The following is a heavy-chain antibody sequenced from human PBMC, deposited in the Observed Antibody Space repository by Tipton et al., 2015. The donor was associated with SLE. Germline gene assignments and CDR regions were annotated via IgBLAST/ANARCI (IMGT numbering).Heavy chain of an antibody. J-gene: IGHJ1*01. V-gene: IGHV3-23*03. CDR1: GFTFSRYD. Sequence: SLRLSCKASGFTFSRYDMSWVRQTPGKGLEWVSTIYNGGATDYADSVKGRFTISGDSSNNTLYLQMNSLRLEDTAVYYCAKDWGTGDVYYFQHWGQGTLVTVSS. CDR2: IYNGGAT. D-gene: IGHD2-8*02. CDR3: AKDWGTGDVYYFQH.